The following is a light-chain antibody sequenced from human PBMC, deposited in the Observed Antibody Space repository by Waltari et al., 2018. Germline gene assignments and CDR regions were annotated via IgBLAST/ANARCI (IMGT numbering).Light chain of an antibody. CDR2: LGS. CDR1: QSLLQSSGYNY. Sequence: DIVLTQSPLSLPVTAGEPASISCRSSQSLLQSSGYNYLDGYMQKPGQSPQLLIYLGSTRGAGVPDRVSGRGSGTDFTRKISRVEAEDVGIYYCMQALQDITFGQGTRLEIK. CDR3: MQALQDIT. V-gene: IGKV2-28*01. J-gene: IGKJ5*01.